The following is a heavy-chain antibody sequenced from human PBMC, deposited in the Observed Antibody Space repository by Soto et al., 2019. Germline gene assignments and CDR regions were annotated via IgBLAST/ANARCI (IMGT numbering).Heavy chain of an antibody. D-gene: IGHD1-1*01. CDR2: IYHTGST. Sequence: KPSETLSLTCSVSGGSISTVGHYWTWIRQPPGKGLEWIGSIYHTGSTYYSTSLRSRLTMSVDTSKSQFSLRLSSVTAADTAVYYCARATGTLRSRNCDYWGQGSLVTVSS. CDR3: ARATGTLRSRNCDY. J-gene: IGHJ4*02. V-gene: IGHV4-31*03. CDR1: GGSISTVGHY.